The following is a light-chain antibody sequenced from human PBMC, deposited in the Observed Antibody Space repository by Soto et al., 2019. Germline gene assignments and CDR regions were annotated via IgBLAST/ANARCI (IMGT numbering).Light chain of an antibody. J-gene: IGLJ1*01. Sequence: QSALTQPASVSGSPGQSITISCTGTSSDGGGDNYVSWYQQHPGKAPKLMIYDVSNRPSGVSNRFAGSKSGTTASLTISGLQAEDEDDYYCSSYTSSSTPFVFGTGTKLTVL. CDR3: SSYTSSSTPFV. CDR2: DVS. CDR1: SSDGGGDNY. V-gene: IGLV2-14*01.